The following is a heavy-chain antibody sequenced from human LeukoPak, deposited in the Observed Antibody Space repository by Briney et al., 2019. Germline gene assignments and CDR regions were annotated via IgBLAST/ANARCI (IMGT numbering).Heavy chain of an antibody. D-gene: IGHD6-19*01. CDR2: ISYDGSNK. V-gene: IGHV3-30*04. J-gene: IGHJ4*02. CDR1: GFTFSSYA. CDR3: AKDPGGLQQWLGTPSYFDY. Sequence: GGSLRLSCAASGFTFSSYAMHWVRQAPGKGLEWVAVISYDGSNKYYADSVKGRFTISRDNSKNTLYLQMNSLRAEDTAVYYCAKDPGGLQQWLGTPSYFDYWGQGTLVTVSS.